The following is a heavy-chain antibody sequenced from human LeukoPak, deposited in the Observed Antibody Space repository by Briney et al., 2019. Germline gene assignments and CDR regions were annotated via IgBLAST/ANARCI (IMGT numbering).Heavy chain of an antibody. Sequence: GGSLRLSCAASGFTFSSYEMNWVRQAPGKGLEWVSYISSSGSTIYYADSVKGRFTISRDNAKNSLYLQMNSLRAEDTALYYCARDRGDFTYYYDSSGYFHDYWGQGTLVTVSS. D-gene: IGHD3-22*01. V-gene: IGHV3-48*03. CDR3: ARDRGDFTYYYDSSGYFHDY. J-gene: IGHJ4*02. CDR2: ISSSGSTI. CDR1: GFTFSSYE.